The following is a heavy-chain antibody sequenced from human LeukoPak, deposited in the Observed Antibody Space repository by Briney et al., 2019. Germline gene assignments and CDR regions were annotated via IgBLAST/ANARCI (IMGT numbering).Heavy chain of an antibody. CDR2: INPIGNST. Sequence: ASVKVSCKASGYTFTSYYMHWVRQAPGQGLEWMGIINPIGNSTAYAQKFQGRVTMTRDTSTSTVYMELSSLRSEDTAVYYCATDQRWVGSGGYWGQGTLVTVSS. V-gene: IGHV1-46*01. D-gene: IGHD3-10*01. CDR3: ATDQRWVGSGGY. CDR1: GYTFTSYY. J-gene: IGHJ4*02.